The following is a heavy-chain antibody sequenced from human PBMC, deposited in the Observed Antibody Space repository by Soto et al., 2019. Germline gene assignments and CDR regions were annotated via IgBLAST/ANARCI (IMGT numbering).Heavy chain of an antibody. D-gene: IGHD5-18*01. V-gene: IGHV3-30*18. Sequence: VGSLRLSCAASGFTFSSYGMHWVRQAPGKGLEWVAVISYDGSNKYYADSVKGRFTISRDNSKNTLYLQMNSLRAEDTAVYYCAKMGGGYSQGFDYWGQGTLVTVSS. CDR3: AKMGGGYSQGFDY. CDR1: GFTFSSYG. CDR2: ISYDGSNK. J-gene: IGHJ4*02.